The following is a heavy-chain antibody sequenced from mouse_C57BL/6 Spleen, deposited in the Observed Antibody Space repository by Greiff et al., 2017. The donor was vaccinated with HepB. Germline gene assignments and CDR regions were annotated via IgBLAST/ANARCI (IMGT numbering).Heavy chain of an antibody. J-gene: IGHJ4*01. D-gene: IGHD1-1*01. Sequence: VQLQHSGAELARPGASVKMSCKASGYTFTSYTMHWVKQRPGQGLEWIGYINPSSGYTKYNQKFKDKATLTADKSSSTAYMQLSSLTSEDSAVYYCARSGSSDYYAMDYWGQGTSVTVSS. CDR1: GYTFTSYT. CDR2: INPSSGYT. CDR3: ARSGSSDYYAMDY. V-gene: IGHV1-4*01.